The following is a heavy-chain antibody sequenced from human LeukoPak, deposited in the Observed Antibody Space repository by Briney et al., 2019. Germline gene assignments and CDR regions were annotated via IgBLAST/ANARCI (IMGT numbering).Heavy chain of an antibody. CDR1: GFTFSRYI. J-gene: IGHJ4*02. CDR3: ERGFSIVSGGIPDY. V-gene: IGHV3-48*01. D-gene: IGHD2-15*01. CDR2: ISSSSSTI. Sequence: GGSLRLSCAASGFTFSRYIMNWVRQAPGKGLEWVSYISSSSSTIYYADSVKGRFTIYRDNSKNTLYLQMNSLRAEARAVYYCERGFSIVSGGIPDYWGLGTLVTVSS.